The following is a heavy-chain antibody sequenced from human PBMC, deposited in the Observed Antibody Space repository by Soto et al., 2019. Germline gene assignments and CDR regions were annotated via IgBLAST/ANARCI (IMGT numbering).Heavy chain of an antibody. V-gene: IGHV3-15*07. Sequence: EVQLVESGGGLVKPGGSLRLSCAASGFTFSNAWMNWVRQAPGKGLEWVGRFKSKTDGGTTDYAAPVKGRFTISRDDSEKTLYLQMNSLKTEDTAVYYCTTLVYSPIFDYWGQGTLVAVSS. J-gene: IGHJ4*02. CDR3: TTLVYSPIFDY. CDR2: FKSKTDGGTT. D-gene: IGHD4-4*01. CDR1: GFTFSNAW.